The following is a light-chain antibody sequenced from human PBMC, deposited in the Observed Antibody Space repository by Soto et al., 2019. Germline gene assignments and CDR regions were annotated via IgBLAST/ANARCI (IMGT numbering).Light chain of an antibody. V-gene: IGKV3-15*01. J-gene: IGKJ4*01. CDR3: QQYNFWPPLT. CDR2: GAS. Sequence: EVVMTQSPATLSVSPGEGATLSCRASQDVSSNLAWYQQRPGQAPRLLIYGASTRFTGVPARFTGSGSGTEFTLTISSLQSEDFAVYYCQQYNFWPPLTFGGGTKVEIK. CDR1: QDVSSN.